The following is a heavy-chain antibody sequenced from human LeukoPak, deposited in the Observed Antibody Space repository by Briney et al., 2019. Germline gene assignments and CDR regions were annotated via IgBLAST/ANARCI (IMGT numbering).Heavy chain of an antibody. Sequence: PSETLSLTCAVYGGSFSGYYWSWIRQPPGKGLEWIGEINHSGSTNYNPSLKSRVTISVDTSKNQFSLKLSSVTAADTAVYCCARVPGCSSTSCFRRRVVYFDYWGQGTLVTVSS. D-gene: IGHD2-2*01. CDR3: ARVPGCSSTSCFRRRVVYFDY. CDR2: INHSGST. CDR1: GGSFSGYY. J-gene: IGHJ4*02. V-gene: IGHV4-34*01.